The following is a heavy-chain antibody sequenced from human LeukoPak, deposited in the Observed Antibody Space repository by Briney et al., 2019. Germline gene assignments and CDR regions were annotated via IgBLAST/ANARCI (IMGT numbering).Heavy chain of an antibody. J-gene: IGHJ5*02. D-gene: IGHD5-12*01. CDR3: ASGLGSGYVHNWFDP. V-gene: IGHV1-8*01. Sequence: ASVKVSCKASGYTFTSYDINWVRQATGQGLEWMGWMNPNSGNTGYAQKFQGRVTMTRNTSISTAYMELSSLRSEDTAVYYCASGLGSGYVHNWFDPWGQGTLVTVSS. CDR1: GYTFTSYD. CDR2: MNPNSGNT.